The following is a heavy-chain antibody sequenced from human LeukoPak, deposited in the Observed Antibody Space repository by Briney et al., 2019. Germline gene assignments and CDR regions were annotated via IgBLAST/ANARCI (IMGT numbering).Heavy chain of an antibody. Sequence: PSETLSLTCAVYSGSFSGYYWNWLRQPPGKGLEWIGEINHSGSRNYNPSLKSRVTMSVDTSKNQFSLKLSSVTAADTAVYYCARAVGSGSFQTYYYYMDVWGKGTTVTISS. CDR3: ARAVGSGSFQTYYYYMDV. CDR1: SGSFSGYY. CDR2: INHSGSR. J-gene: IGHJ6*03. D-gene: IGHD3-10*01. V-gene: IGHV4-34*01.